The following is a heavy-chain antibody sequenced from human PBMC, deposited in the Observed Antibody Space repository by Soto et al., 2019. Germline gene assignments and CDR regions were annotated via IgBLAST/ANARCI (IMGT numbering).Heavy chain of an antibody. CDR2: ISSSSNYI. CDR3: AREASYYDILTRHLGGYYYYMDV. CDR1: GFTFSSYS. D-gene: IGHD3-9*01. V-gene: IGHV3-21*01. Sequence: EVQLVESGGGLVKPGGSLRLSCAASGFTFSSYSMNWVRQAPGKGLEWVSSISSSSNYIYYADSVKGRLTISRDNAKNSLYLQMNSLKAEDTAVYYCAREASYYDILTRHLGGYYYYMDVWGKGTTVTVAS. J-gene: IGHJ6*03.